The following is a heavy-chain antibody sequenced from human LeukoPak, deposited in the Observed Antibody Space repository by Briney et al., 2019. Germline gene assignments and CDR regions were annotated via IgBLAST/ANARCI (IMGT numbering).Heavy chain of an antibody. D-gene: IGHD3-22*01. V-gene: IGHV4-61*02. CDR1: GGPISSGSYY. CDR2: IYTSGST. CDR3: ARGKRYYYDSSGYYLAPHFDY. Sequence: SETLSLTCTVSGGPISSGSYYWSWFRQPAGKGLEWIGRIYTSGSTNYNPSLKSRVTISVDTAKNQFTLKLSSVTAADTAVYYCARGKRYYYDSSGYYLAPHFDYWGQGTLVTVSS. J-gene: IGHJ4*02.